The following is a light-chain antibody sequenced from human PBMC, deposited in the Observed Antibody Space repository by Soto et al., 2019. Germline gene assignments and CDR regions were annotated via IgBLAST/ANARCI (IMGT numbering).Light chain of an antibody. CDR2: KAS. V-gene: IGKV1-5*03. J-gene: IGKJ1*01. CDR1: QTISSW. CDR3: QHYNSYSEA. Sequence: DIHMTQSPSSLSVSVVDRVTITCRTSQTISSWLAWYQQKPGKAPKLLIYKASTLKSGVPSRFSGSGSGTEFTLTISSLQPDDFATYYCQHYNSYSEAFGQGTKVDIK.